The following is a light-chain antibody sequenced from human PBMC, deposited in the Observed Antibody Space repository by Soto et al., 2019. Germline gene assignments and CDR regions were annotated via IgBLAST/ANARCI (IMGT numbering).Light chain of an antibody. CDR2: ATS. V-gene: IGKV3-15*01. J-gene: IGKJ4*01. CDR1: ESASTN. CDR3: QQYNKWQLT. Sequence: EIVMTQSPATLSVSPGERATLSCRASESASTNLAGYQQRPGQAPWLLIYATSTRATGIPARFTGSGSGTEFTLTISSLQSEDSAVYYCQQYNKWQLTFGGGTKVEIK.